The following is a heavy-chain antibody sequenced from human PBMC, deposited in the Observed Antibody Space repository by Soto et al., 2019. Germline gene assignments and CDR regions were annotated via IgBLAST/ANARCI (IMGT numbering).Heavy chain of an antibody. V-gene: IGHV4-4*07. CDR3: ARGQRFSDWFDP. Sequence: SETLSLTCTVSGGSMSGFYWTWIRQPAGKGLEWIGRVYSSGGTHYSPSLKSRVTISLDTSKNQFSLRLLSVADADTAVYFCARGQRFSDWFDPWGQGTLVTVSS. CDR1: GGSMSGFY. D-gene: IGHD3-3*01. J-gene: IGHJ5*02. CDR2: VYSSGGT.